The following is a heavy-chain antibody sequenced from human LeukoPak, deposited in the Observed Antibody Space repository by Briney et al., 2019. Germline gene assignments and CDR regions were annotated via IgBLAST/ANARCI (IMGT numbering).Heavy chain of an antibody. CDR1: GGSFSGYY. CDR3: ARCSSCGYCSSTSCYSRWFDP. Sequence: SETLSLTCAVYGGSFSGYYWSWIRQPPGKGLEWIGEINHSGSTNYNPSLKSRVTISVDTSKNQFSLKLSSVTAADTAVYYCARCSSCGYCSSTSCYSRWFDPWGQGTLVTVSS. V-gene: IGHV4-34*01. D-gene: IGHD2-2*03. J-gene: IGHJ5*02. CDR2: INHSGST.